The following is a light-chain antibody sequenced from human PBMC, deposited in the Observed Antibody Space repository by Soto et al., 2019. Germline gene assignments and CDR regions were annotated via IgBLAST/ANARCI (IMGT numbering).Light chain of an antibody. CDR2: RNT. CDR3: QSYDSSLSGVV. CDR1: SSNIGAGYD. J-gene: IGLJ3*02. V-gene: IGLV1-40*01. Sequence: QSVLTQPPSVSGAPGQRVTISCTGSSSNIGAGYDVHWYQQLPGTAPKLLFYRNTNRPSGVPDRFSGSKSGTSASLAITGLQAEDEADYYCQSYDSSLSGVVFGGGTNVTVL.